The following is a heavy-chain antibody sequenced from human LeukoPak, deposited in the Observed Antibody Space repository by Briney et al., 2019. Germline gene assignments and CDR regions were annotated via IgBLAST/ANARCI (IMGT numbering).Heavy chain of an antibody. D-gene: IGHD6-13*01. J-gene: IGHJ6*03. CDR1: TGSFSGYY. V-gene: IGHV4-34*01. Sequence: PSETLSFNCAVYTGSFSGYYWGRIRHPPGHGLDGIGQINHSGSTNYNTSLKSRVTISVDTSKNQFTLKLSSVTAADTAVYYCARSQLVDRGSMEVWGKGTTVTVSS. CDR2: INHSGST. CDR3: ARSQLVDRGSMEV.